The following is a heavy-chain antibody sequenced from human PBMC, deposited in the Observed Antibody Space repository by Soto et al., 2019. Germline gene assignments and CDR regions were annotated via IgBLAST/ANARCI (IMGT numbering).Heavy chain of an antibody. CDR1: GFTFSSYA. J-gene: IGHJ6*03. Sequence: EVQLLESGGGLVQPGGSLRLSCAASGFTFSSYALNWVRQAPGKGLEWVSVISGSGDNTYYADSVKGRFTISRDNPKNTLSLKMNSLKAEDTAVYYCAKDLGTDDFWSAYYTYYYMDVWGKGTKVTVSS. CDR2: ISGSGDNT. D-gene: IGHD3-3*01. V-gene: IGHV3-23*01. CDR3: AKDLGTDDFWSAYYTYYYMDV.